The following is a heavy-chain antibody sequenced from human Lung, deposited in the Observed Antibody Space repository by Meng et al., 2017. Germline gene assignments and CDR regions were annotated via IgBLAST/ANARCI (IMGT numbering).Heavy chain of an antibody. CDR3: ARHGGRGNPNWYFDL. J-gene: IGHJ2*01. V-gene: IGHV5-51*01. CDR1: GYSFATYW. Sequence: GESLKISCKGSGYSFATYWIAWVRQRPGKGLEWMGVIYPVDSDARYSPSFQGLVTMSVDKSISTAYLQWSSLKASDTAMYYCARHGGRGNPNWYFDLWGRGTLVTVSS. CDR2: IYPVDSDA. D-gene: IGHD1-26*01.